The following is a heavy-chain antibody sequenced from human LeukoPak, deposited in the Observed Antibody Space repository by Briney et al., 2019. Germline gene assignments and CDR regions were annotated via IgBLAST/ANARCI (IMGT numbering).Heavy chain of an antibody. CDR3: ARESSGWYGGIDY. V-gene: IGHV4-39*07. CDR1: GGSISSSSYY. J-gene: IGHJ4*02. CDR2: IYYSGST. D-gene: IGHD6-19*01. Sequence: PPETLSLTCTVSGGSISSSSYYWGWIRQPPGKGLEWIGSIYYSGSTHYNPSLKSRVTISVDTSKNQFSLKLSSVTAADTAVYYCARESSGWYGGIDYWGQGTLVTVSS.